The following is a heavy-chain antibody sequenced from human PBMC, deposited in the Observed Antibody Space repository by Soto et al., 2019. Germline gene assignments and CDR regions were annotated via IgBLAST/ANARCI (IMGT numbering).Heavy chain of an antibody. CDR1: GFTFSNDW. CDR3: TTVERYGDDGLFDS. D-gene: IGHD4-17*01. V-gene: IGHV3-15*01. J-gene: IGHJ4*02. Sequence: EVQLVESGGGLVKPGGSLRLSCAASGFTFSNDWMSWVRQAPGKGLEWVGRIKSKTDGGTTDYAAPVKGRFTISRDDAKNTLYLQMNSLKTEDTAVYYCTTVERYGDDGLFDSWGQGTLVTVSS. CDR2: IKSKTDGGTT.